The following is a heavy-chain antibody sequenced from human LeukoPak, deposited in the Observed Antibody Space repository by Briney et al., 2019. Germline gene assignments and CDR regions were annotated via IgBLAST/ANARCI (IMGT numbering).Heavy chain of an antibody. CDR2: INSDGRMT. CDR1: GFTFSSYW. CDR3: ARVGSTDSPHAFDI. D-gene: IGHD2-21*02. V-gene: IGHV3-74*01. J-gene: IGHJ3*02. Sequence: PGGSLRLSCAASGFTFSSYWMDWVRQAPGKGLVWVSGINSDGRMTRYAESVKGRFTISRDNAKNTLYLQMNSLRAEDTSVYYCARVGSTDSPHAFDIWGQGTMVTASS.